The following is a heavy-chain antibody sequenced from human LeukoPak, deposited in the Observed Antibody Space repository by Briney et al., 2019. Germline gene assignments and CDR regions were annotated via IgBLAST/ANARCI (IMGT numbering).Heavy chain of an antibody. CDR3: ARGISTLDY. J-gene: IGHJ4*02. CDR1: GGSISSYY. D-gene: IGHD2-15*01. Sequence: SETLSLTCTVSGGSISSYYWSWIRQPPGKGLEWIGYIYHSGSTNYNPSLKSRVTISVDTSKNQFSLKLSSVTAADTAVYYCARGISTLDYWGQGTLVTVSS. V-gene: IGHV4-59*01. CDR2: IYHSGST.